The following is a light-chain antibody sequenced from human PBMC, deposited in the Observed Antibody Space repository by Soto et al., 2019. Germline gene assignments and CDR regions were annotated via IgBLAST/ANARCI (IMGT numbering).Light chain of an antibody. V-gene: IGKV1-39*01. CDR3: QQTYSTPGYT. CDR2: AAS. Sequence: DIQMTQSPPSLSASVGDRVTITCRASQTINNYLHWYQQKPGKAPKLLIYAASSLQSGVPSRFSGSGSGTDFTLTISSLQPEDFATFYCQQTYSTPGYTFGQGTKLEI. CDR1: QTINNY. J-gene: IGKJ2*01.